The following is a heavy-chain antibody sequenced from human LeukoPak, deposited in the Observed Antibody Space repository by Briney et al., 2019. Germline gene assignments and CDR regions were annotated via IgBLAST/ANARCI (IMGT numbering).Heavy chain of an antibody. Sequence: SETLSLTCTVSGGSVSSGSYYWSWIRQPPGKGLEWIGYIYYSGSTNYNPSLKSRVTISVDTSKNQFSLKLSSVTAADTAVYYCARDMGGRYSYGFDYWGQGTLVTVSS. CDR2: IYYSGST. V-gene: IGHV4-61*01. CDR3: ARDMGGRYSYGFDY. CDR1: GGSVSSGSYY. D-gene: IGHD5-18*01. J-gene: IGHJ4*02.